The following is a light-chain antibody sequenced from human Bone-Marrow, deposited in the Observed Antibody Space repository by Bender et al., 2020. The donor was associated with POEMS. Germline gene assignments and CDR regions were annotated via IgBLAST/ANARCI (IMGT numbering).Light chain of an antibody. V-gene: IGLV2-8*01. CDR3: CSYTRSRTWV. CDR1: NSDIGGDNY. CDR2: KVT. Sequence: QSALTQPPSASGSPGQSVTISCTGTNSDIGGDNYVSWYQQHPGKAPKLIIFKVTERPSGVPDRFSGSRSGNTASLTVSGLQAEDEADYYCCSYTRSRTWVFGGGTKLTVL. J-gene: IGLJ3*02.